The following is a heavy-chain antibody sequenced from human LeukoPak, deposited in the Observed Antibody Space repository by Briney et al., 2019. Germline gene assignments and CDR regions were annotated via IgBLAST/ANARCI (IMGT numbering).Heavy chain of an antibody. V-gene: IGHV3-7*01. CDR3: ERPSCTSGSYFDY. CDR2: IDQYESEK. CDR1: RFTFTNYW. Sequence: GGSLRLSFVASRFTFTNYWMGWVRQAPGKGLEWVANIDQYESEKYYVDSVKGRFTISRDNAKNSLYLQMDSLRAEDTAVYYCERPSCTSGSYFDYWGQGALVLVSS. D-gene: IGHD3-10*01. J-gene: IGHJ4*02.